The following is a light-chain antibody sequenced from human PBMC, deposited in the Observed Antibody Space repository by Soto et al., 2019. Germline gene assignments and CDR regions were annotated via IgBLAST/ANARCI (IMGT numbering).Light chain of an antibody. CDR3: QQYGSSPAT. V-gene: IGKV3-20*01. J-gene: IGKJ5*01. CDR1: ENVTKTY. Sequence: EIVLTQSPDTLSLSPGERATLSCRASENVTKTYLAWYQQRFGQAPRLLIYGASTRATGIPDRVSGSGSGTDFTLTVSKVEPEDFAVYYCQQYGSSPATFGQGTRLEMK. CDR2: GAS.